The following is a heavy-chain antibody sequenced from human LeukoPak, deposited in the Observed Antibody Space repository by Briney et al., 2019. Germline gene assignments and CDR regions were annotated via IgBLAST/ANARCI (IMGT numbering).Heavy chain of an antibody. J-gene: IGHJ6*02. V-gene: IGHV3-23*01. CDR3: AKDNDPPGIYYYNGMDV. CDR1: GFTFSSYA. CDR2: ISGSGGST. Sequence: PGASLRLSCAASGFTFSSYAMSWVRQAPGKGLEWVSAISGSGGSTYYADSVKGRFTISRDNSKNTLYLQMNSLRAEDTAVYYCAKDNDPPGIYYYNGMDVWGQGTTVTVSS. D-gene: IGHD3-10*01.